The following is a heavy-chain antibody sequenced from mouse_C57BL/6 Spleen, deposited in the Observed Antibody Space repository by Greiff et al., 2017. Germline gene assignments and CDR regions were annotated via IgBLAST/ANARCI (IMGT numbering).Heavy chain of an antibody. CDR1: GFTFSSYT. D-gene: IGHD4-1*01. Sequence: VQLKESGGGLVKPGGSLKLSCAASGFTFSSYTMSWVRQTPEKRLEWVATISGGGGNTYYPDSVKGRFTISRDNAKNTLYLQMSSLRSEDTALYYCARHSRLGHYFDYWGQGTTLTVSS. CDR3: ARHSRLGHYFDY. CDR2: ISGGGGNT. V-gene: IGHV5-9*01. J-gene: IGHJ2*01.